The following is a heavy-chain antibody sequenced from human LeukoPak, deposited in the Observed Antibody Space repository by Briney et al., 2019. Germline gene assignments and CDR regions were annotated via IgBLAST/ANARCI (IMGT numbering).Heavy chain of an antibody. CDR2: ISAYNGNT. D-gene: IGHD4-17*01. J-gene: IGHJ4*02. V-gene: IGHV1-18*01. CDR3: ARERGYYGDYTTNFDY. Sequence: ASVKVSCKASGYTFTSYGISWVRQAPGQGPEWMGWISAYNGNTNYAQKLQGRVTMTTDTSTSTAYMELRSLRSDDTAVYYCARERGYYGDYTTNFDYWGQGTLVTVSS. CDR1: GYTFTSYG.